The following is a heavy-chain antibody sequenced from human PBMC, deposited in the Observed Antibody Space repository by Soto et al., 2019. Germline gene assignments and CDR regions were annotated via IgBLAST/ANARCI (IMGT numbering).Heavy chain of an antibody. V-gene: IGHV1-18*01. Sequence: VASVKVSCKASGYTFTSYGISWVRQAPGQGLEWMGWISAYNGNTNYAQKLQGRVTMTTGTSTSTAYMELRSLRSDDTTVYYCARYTIFGPRDAFDIWGQGTMVTVSS. CDR1: GYTFTSYG. D-gene: IGHD3-3*01. J-gene: IGHJ3*02. CDR3: ARYTIFGPRDAFDI. CDR2: ISAYNGNT.